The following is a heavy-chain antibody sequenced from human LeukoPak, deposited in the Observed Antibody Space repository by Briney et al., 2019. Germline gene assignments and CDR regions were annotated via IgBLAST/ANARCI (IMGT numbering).Heavy chain of an antibody. CDR3: ARIYLGYCSSTSCPKYYYYGMDV. D-gene: IGHD2-2*01. Sequence: GASVKVSCKASGGTFSSYAISWVRQAPGQGLEWMGGIIPIFGTANYAQKFQGRVTITADESTSTAYMELSSLRSEDTAVYYCARIYLGYCSSTSCPKYYYYGMDVWGQGTTVTVSS. CDR2: IIPIFGTA. CDR1: GGTFSSYA. V-gene: IGHV1-69*13. J-gene: IGHJ6*02.